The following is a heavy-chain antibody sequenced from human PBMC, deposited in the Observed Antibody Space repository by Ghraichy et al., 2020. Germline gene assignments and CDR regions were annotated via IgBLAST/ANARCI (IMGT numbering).Heavy chain of an antibody. CDR3: ARVRRGWYHAEYFQH. Sequence: SETLSLTCAVYGGSFSGYYWSWIRQPPGKGLEWIGEINHSGSTNYNPSLKSRVTISVDTSKNQFSLKLSSVTAADTAVYYCARVRRGWYHAEYFQHWGQGTLVTVSS. D-gene: IGHD2-15*01. CDR2: INHSGST. CDR1: GGSFSGYY. V-gene: IGHV4-34*01. J-gene: IGHJ1*01.